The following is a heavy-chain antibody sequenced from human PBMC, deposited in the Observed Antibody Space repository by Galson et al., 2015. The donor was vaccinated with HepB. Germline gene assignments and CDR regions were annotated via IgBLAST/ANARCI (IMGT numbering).Heavy chain of an antibody. D-gene: IGHD2-2*01. V-gene: IGHV3-30-3*01. CDR2: ISYDASNI. CDR3: ARDRGYCSSASCLKNHFDY. Sequence: LRLSCAASGFTFSTYAMHWVRQAPGKGLEWVTIISYDASNIYYADSVKGRFTISRDNSKNTLYLQMNSLRAEDTAVYYCARDRGYCSSASCLKNHFDYWGQGTLVTVSS. CDR1: GFTFSTYA. J-gene: IGHJ4*02.